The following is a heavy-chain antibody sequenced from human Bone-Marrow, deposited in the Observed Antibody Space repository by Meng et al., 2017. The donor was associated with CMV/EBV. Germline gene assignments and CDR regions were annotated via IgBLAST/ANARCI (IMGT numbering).Heavy chain of an antibody. CDR2: ISAYNGNT. CDR1: GYTFTSYG. Sequence: ASVKVSCKASGYTFTSYGISWVRQAPGQGLEWMGWISAYNGNTNYAQKLQGRVTMTTDTSTSTAYMELRSLRSDDTAVYYCARSVVVVIAIGGLKIGDCDYWGQGKLVNVAS. CDR3: ARSVVVVIAIGGLKIGDCDY. V-gene: IGHV1-18*01. J-gene: IGHJ4*02. D-gene: IGHD2-21*01.